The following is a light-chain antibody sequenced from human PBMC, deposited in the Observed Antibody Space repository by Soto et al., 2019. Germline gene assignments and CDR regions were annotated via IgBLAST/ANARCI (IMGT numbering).Light chain of an antibody. Sequence: DIQMTQSPSSLSASVGDRVAITCRASQSISTYLNWYQQKPGKAPNLLIYAASSLRSGVPSRFSGSGSETDFTLTISSLQPEDFATYYCQQSYSTPRTFGQGTRVDIK. CDR2: AAS. V-gene: IGKV1-39*01. CDR1: QSISTY. CDR3: QQSYSTPRT. J-gene: IGKJ1*01.